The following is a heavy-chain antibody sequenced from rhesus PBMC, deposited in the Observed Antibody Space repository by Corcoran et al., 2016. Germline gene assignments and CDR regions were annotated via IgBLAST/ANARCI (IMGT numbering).Heavy chain of an antibody. CDR2: INPDGNDK. V-gene: IGHV3-8*01. CDR3: VKEATERGIFDY. Sequence: EVQLVESGGGLVQPGGYLRLSCSGSGFTFSNYYLYWVRQAPGKGLEWVSTINPDGNDKWYTDSVKGRFTISKENAKNTLYLQMDSLRSEDTAVYYCVKEATERGIFDYWGQGVLVTVSS. J-gene: IGHJ4*01. D-gene: IGHD1-32*01. CDR1: GFTFSNYY.